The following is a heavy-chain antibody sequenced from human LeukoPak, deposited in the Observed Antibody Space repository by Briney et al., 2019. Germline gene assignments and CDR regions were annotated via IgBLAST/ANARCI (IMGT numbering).Heavy chain of an antibody. CDR2: IYYSGST. CDR1: GGSISSGGYY. CDR3: AGRYDSSGYYYVHFDY. J-gene: IGHJ4*02. Sequence: TLSLTCTVSGGSISSGGYYWSWIRQHPGKGLEWIGYIYYSGSTYYNPSLKSRVTISVDTSKNQFSLKLSSVTAADTAVYYCAGRYDSSGYYYVHFDYWGQGTLVTVSS. V-gene: IGHV4-31*03. D-gene: IGHD3-22*01.